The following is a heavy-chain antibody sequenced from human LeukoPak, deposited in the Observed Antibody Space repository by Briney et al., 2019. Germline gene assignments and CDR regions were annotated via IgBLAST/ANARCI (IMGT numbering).Heavy chain of an antibody. CDR2: INHSGST. J-gene: IGHJ6*02. CDR3: ATRADGREFYYGMDV. Sequence: SETLSLTCAVYGGSFSGYYWSWIRQPPGKGLEWIGEINHSGSTNYNPSLKCRVTISVDTSKNQFSLKLSSVTAADTAVYYCATRADGREFYYGMDVWGQGTTVTVSS. D-gene: IGHD3-10*01. V-gene: IGHV4-34*01. CDR1: GGSFSGYY.